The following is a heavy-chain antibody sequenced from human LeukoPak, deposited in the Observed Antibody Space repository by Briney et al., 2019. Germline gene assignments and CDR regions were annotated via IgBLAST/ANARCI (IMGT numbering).Heavy chain of an antibody. CDR3: AREAEDIVVVPAAIFWFDP. Sequence: PGGSLRLSCAASGFTFSSYAMHWVRQAPGKGLEWVAVISYDGSNKYYADSVKGRFTISRDNSKNTLYLQMNSLRAEDTAVYYCAREAEDIVVVPAAIFWFDPWGQGTLVTVSS. CDR2: ISYDGSNK. J-gene: IGHJ5*02. D-gene: IGHD2-2*01. V-gene: IGHV3-30-3*01. CDR1: GFTFSSYA.